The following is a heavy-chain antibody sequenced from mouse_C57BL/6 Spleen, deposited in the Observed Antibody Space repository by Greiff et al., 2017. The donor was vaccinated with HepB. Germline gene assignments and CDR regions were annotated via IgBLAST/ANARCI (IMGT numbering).Heavy chain of an antibody. J-gene: IGHJ4*01. CDR1: GYTFTDYY. Sequence: EVQLQQSGPELVKPGASVKISCKASGYTFTDYYMNWVKQSHGKSLEWIGDINPNNGGTSYNQKFKGKATLTVDKSSSTAYMEPRSLTSEDSAVYYCARDGLTTVVELYAMDYWGQGTSVTVSS. D-gene: IGHD1-1*01. V-gene: IGHV1-26*01. CDR3: ARDGLTTVVELYAMDY. CDR2: INPNNGGT.